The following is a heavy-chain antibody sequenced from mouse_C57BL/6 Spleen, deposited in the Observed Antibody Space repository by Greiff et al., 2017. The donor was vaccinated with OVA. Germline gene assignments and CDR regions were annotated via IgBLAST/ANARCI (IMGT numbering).Heavy chain of an antibody. Sequence: VNVVESGPELVKPGASVKISCKASGYSFTSYYIHWVKQRPGQGLEWIGWIYPGSGNTKYNEKFKGKATLTADTSSSTAYMQLSSLTSEDSAVYYCASTVVASYYAMDYWGQGTSVTVSS. V-gene: IGHV1-66*01. J-gene: IGHJ4*01. CDR1: GYSFTSYY. D-gene: IGHD1-1*01. CDR2: IYPGSGNT. CDR3: ASTVVASYYAMDY.